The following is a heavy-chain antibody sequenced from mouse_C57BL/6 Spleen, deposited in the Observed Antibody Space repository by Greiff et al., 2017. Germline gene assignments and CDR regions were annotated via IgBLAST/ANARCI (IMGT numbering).Heavy chain of an antibody. V-gene: IGHV3-6*01. D-gene: IGHD2-1*01. J-gene: IGHJ4*01. CDR1: GYSITSGYY. Sequence: EVKLMESGPGLVKPSQSLSLTCSVTGYSITSGYYWNWIRQFPGNKLEWMGYISYDGSNNYNPSLKNRISITRDTSKNQFFLKLNSVTTEDTATYYCARDFLGNYLMDYWGQGTSVTVSS. CDR2: ISYDGSN. CDR3: ARDFLGNYLMDY.